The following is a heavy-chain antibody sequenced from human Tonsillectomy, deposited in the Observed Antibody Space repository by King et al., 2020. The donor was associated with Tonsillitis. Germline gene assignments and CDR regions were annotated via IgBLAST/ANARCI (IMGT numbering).Heavy chain of an antibody. CDR3: AREGGRLRFFFLGY. CDR2: IWYDGSKK. Sequence: VQLVESGGGVVQPGRSLTLSCAASGFTFSSYGMHWVRQAPGKGLEWVAVIWYDGSKKYYADSVKGRFTISRDNSKNTLYLQMNSLRAEDTAVYYCAREGGRLRFFFLGYWGQGTLVTVSS. V-gene: IGHV3-33*08. CDR1: GFTFSSYG. J-gene: IGHJ4*02. D-gene: IGHD3-3*01.